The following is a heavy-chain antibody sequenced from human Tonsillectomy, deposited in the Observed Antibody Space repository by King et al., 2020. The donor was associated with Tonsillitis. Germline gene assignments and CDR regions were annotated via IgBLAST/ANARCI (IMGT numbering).Heavy chain of an antibody. D-gene: IGHD3-10*01. CDR3: AAAPPVTIWFGEFGY. CDR2: ISGSGGST. CDR1: GFTFSSYA. Sequence: VQLVESGGGLVQPGGSLRLSCAASGFTFSSYAMSWVRQAPGKGLAWVSAISGSGGSTYYADSVKGRLTISRDNSKNTRYLQMNSLRAEDTAVYYCAAAPPVTIWFGEFGYWGQGTLVTVSS. J-gene: IGHJ4*02. V-gene: IGHV3-23*04.